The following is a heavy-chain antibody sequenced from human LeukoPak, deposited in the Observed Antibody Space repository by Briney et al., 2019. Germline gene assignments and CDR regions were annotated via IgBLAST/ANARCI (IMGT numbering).Heavy chain of an antibody. CDR3: ARNTAAGMRNWFDP. Sequence: SETLSLTCTVSGGSISSYYWSWIRQPPGKGLEWIGYIYYSGSTNYNPSLKSRVAISVDTPKNQFSLKLSSVTAADTAVYYCARNTAAGMRNWFDPWGQGTLVTVSS. CDR2: IYYSGST. CDR1: GGSISSYY. J-gene: IGHJ5*02. V-gene: IGHV4-59*08. D-gene: IGHD6-13*01.